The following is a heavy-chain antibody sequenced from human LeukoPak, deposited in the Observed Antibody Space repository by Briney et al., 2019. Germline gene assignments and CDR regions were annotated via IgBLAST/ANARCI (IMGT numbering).Heavy chain of an antibody. Sequence: KRGESLKISCKGSGYIFTSYWITWVRQMPGKGLEWMGRIDPSDSYTNYSPSFQGHVTISADKSISTAYLQWSSLKASDTAMYYCARPVGYGSGSYYNLVYWGQGTLVTVSS. CDR2: IDPSDSYT. CDR1: GYIFTSYW. D-gene: IGHD3-10*01. V-gene: IGHV5-10-1*01. CDR3: ARPVGYGSGSYYNLVY. J-gene: IGHJ4*02.